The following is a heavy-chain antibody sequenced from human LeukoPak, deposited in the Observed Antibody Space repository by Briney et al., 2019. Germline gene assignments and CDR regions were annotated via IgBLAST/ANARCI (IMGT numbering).Heavy chain of an antibody. J-gene: IGHJ4*02. CDR3: AKELMPFAGHLDY. CDR2: SSGSGGRT. D-gene: IGHD2-2*01. CDR1: GFTLSSYG. V-gene: IGHV3-23*01. Sequence: GGSLRPSSDASGFTLSSYGMGWVRQVAGKGMGWVSASSGSGGRTDYADSVKCRFAISRDNSKNTLYLQMNSLRAEDTAAYYCAKELMPFAGHLDYWGQGTLVTVSS.